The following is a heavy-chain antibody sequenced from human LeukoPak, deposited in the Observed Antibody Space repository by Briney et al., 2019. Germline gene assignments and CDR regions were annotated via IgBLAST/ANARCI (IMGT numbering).Heavy chain of an antibody. Sequence: SQTLSLTCAISGDSVSSNSAAWNWIRQSPSRGLEWLGRTYYRSKWYNDYAVSVKSRITINPDTSKNQFSLQLDSVTPEDTAVYYCCHSLSGRTGAFDIWGRGTVGTGSS. CDR3: CHSLSGRTGAFDI. J-gene: IGHJ3*02. V-gene: IGHV6-1*01. CDR2: TYYRSKWYN. CDR1: GDSVSSNSAA. D-gene: IGHD2-21*01.